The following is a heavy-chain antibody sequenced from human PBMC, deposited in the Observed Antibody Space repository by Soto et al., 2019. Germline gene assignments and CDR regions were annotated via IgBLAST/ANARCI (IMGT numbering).Heavy chain of an antibody. CDR3: AGSYCGGYCYAPAWFDP. J-gene: IGHJ5*02. Sequence: ASVKGSCKASGYTFTSYYMHWVRQAPGQGLEWMGIINPSGGSTSYAQKFQGRVTMTRDTSTSTVYMELSSLRSEDTAVYYCAGSYCGGYCYAPAWFDPWGQGTLVTVSS. CDR1: GYTFTSYY. D-gene: IGHD2-21*02. CDR2: INPSGGST. V-gene: IGHV1-46*01.